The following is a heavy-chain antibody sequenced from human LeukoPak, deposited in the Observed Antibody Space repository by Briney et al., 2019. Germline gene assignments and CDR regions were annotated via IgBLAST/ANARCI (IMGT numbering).Heavy chain of an antibody. V-gene: IGHV3-53*01. Sequence: GGSLRLSCAASGFTVSNDYMSWVRQAPGKGLEWVSIIYSAGTTYYADSVKGRFTIPRDHSKNTLYLQMSSLRAEDTAVYYCARGGGSSSHYWGQGTRVTVSS. CDR1: GFTVSNDY. J-gene: IGHJ4*02. D-gene: IGHD6-6*01. CDR3: ARGGGSSSHY. CDR2: IYSAGTT.